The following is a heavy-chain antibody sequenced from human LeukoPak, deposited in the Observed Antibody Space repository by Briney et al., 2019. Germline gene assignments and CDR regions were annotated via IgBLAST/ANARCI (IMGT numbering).Heavy chain of an antibody. CDR3: ARDVGAYDILTGYQWYYFDY. V-gene: IGHV3-74*01. D-gene: IGHD3-9*01. Sequence: GGSLRLSCAASGFMFSRYWMHWVRQAPGKGLVWVSHIKSDGSSTTYADSVKGRFTISRDNAKNSLYLQMNSLRAEDTAVYYCARDVGAYDILTGYQWYYFDYWGQGTLVTVSS. CDR2: IKSDGSST. J-gene: IGHJ4*02. CDR1: GFMFSRYW.